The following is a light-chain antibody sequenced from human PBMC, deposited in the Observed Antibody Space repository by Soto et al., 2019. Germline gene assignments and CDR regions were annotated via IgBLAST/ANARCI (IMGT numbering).Light chain of an antibody. J-gene: IGLJ3*02. CDR3: SSFTSTNTWV. V-gene: IGLV2-14*01. CDR1: SSDVGGYNS. CDR2: EVY. Sequence: QSALTQPASVSGSPGQSITISCTGTSSDVGGYNSVCWHQQHPGKAPKLMIYEVYNRPSGVSDRFSASKSGNTASLTISVLQADDEADYYCSSFTSTNTWVFGRGTKLTVL.